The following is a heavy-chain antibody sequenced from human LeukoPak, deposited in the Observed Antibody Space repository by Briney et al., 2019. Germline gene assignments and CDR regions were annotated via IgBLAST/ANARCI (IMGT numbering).Heavy chain of an antibody. CDR3: AKVALRDRRLDYFDY. CDR1: GFTFRSHA. V-gene: IGHV3-23*01. Sequence: GGSLRLSCVGSGFTFRSHAMSWVRQAPEKGLEFVSGIYENGGTTYYADSVKGRFSISRDNSKNTLYLQMDSLRGEDTAVYYCAKVALRDRRLDYFDYWGQGTLVTVSS. D-gene: IGHD4-17*01. CDR2: IYENGGTT. J-gene: IGHJ4*02.